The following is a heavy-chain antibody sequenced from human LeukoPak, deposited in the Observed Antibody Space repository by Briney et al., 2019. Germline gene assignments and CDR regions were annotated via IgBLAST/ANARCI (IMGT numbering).Heavy chain of an antibody. V-gene: IGHV3-74*01. Sequence: GSLRLSCAASGFTFRSHWMQWVRQAHGKGLVWVSRIKGDESYTNLADSVNGRFTISRDNAKNTLYLQMTSLRAEDTAIFYCVRDGDVYNFDHWGQGTLVTGS. D-gene: IGHD5-24*01. CDR1: GFTFRSHW. J-gene: IGHJ4*02. CDR3: VRDGDVYNFDH. CDR2: IKGDESYT.